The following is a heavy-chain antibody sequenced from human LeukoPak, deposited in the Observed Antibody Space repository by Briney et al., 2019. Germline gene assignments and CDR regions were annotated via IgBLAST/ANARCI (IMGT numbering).Heavy chain of an antibody. CDR1: GGSISSYY. J-gene: IGHJ4*02. Sequence: SETLSLTCTVSGGSISSYYWSWIRQPAGKGLKWIGRIYTSGSTNYNPSLKSRVTMSVDTSKNQFSVDLTSVTAADTAVYYCAREGCSGGTCQWGFDYWGQGTLVTVSS. CDR2: IYTSGST. D-gene: IGHD2-15*01. CDR3: AREGCSGGTCQWGFDY. V-gene: IGHV4-4*07.